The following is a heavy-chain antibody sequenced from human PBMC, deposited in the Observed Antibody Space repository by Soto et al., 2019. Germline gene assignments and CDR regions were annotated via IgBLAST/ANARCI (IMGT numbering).Heavy chain of an antibody. CDR1: GGSISSYY. CDR2: IYYSGST. Sequence: QVQLQESGPGLVKPSETLSLTCTVSGGSISSYYWSWIRQPPGKGLEWIGYIYYSGSTNYTPSLKSPVTISVDKSKNQFSLKLSSVTAADTAVYYCARFNWYFDLWGRGTLVTVSS. J-gene: IGHJ2*01. CDR3: ARFNWYFDL. V-gene: IGHV4-59*08.